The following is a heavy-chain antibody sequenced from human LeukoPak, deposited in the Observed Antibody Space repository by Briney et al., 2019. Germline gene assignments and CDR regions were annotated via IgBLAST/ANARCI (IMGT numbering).Heavy chain of an antibody. J-gene: IGHJ4*02. V-gene: IGHV3-23*01. D-gene: IGHD3-10*01. Sequence: GGSLRLSCAASGFTFSSYAMSWVRQAPGKGLEWVSGISGSGVVTYYADSVKGRFTISRDNSKNTLYLQMNSLRAEDTAVYYCAKDTGDYYGSGEPTYFDFWGQGTLVTVSS. CDR2: ISGSGVVT. CDR1: GFTFSSYA. CDR3: AKDTGDYYGSGEPTYFDF.